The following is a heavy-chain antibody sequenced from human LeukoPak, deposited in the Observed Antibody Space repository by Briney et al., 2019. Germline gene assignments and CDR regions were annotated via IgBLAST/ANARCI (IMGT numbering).Heavy chain of an antibody. CDR1: GGSFSGYY. CDR2: IYYSGST. CDR3: AREDYDYVWGSYDY. Sequence: PSETLSLTCAVYGGSFSGYYWSWIRQPPGKGLEWIGSIYYSGSTYYNPSLKSRVTISVDTSKNQFSLKLSSVTAADTAVYYCAREDYDYVWGSYDYWGQGTLVTVSS. J-gene: IGHJ4*02. D-gene: IGHD3-16*01. V-gene: IGHV4-34*01.